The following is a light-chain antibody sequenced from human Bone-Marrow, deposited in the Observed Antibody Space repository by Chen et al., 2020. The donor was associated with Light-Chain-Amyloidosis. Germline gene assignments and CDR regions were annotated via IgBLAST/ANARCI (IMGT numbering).Light chain of an antibody. CDR2: SDN. Sequence: QSLLTQPPPPSGTPGQRVSISCSGNSYNVGGITFNWYQHSPGRAPKLLIYSDNKKPSGVPGRFSGTRSGTSDSLGNSRLKSEDEADYYCAQWDDSMIGRLFGGGTKLTVL. V-gene: IGLV1-44*01. CDR3: AQWDDSMIGRL. CDR1: SYNVGGIT. J-gene: IGLJ3*02.